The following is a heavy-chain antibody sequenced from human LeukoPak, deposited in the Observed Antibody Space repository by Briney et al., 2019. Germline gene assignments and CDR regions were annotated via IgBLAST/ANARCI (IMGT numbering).Heavy chain of an antibody. D-gene: IGHD3-22*01. CDR3: ARDRVTMMPLDY. V-gene: IGHV1-46*01. J-gene: IGHJ4*02. Sequence: ASVKVSCKASGYTFTSYYMHWVRQAPGQGLEWMGIINPSGGSTSYAQKFRGRVTMTRDTSTSTVYMELSSLRSEDTAVYYCARDRVTMMPLDYWGQGTLVTVSS. CDR1: GYTFTSYY. CDR2: INPSGGST.